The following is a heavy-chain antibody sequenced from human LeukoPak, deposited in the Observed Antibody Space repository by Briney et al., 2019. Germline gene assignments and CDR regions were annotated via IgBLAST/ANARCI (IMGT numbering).Heavy chain of an antibody. CDR2: IYSGGST. J-gene: IGHJ4*02. CDR1: GFTVSSNY. Sequence: GGSLGLSCAASGFTVSSNYMSWVRQAPGKGLEWVSVIYSGGSTYYADSVKGRFTISRDNSKNTLYLQMNSLRAEDTAVYYCAKDIHYYDSSHDGYWGQGTLVTVSS. CDR3: AKDIHYYDSSHDGY. D-gene: IGHD3-22*01. V-gene: IGHV3-53*05.